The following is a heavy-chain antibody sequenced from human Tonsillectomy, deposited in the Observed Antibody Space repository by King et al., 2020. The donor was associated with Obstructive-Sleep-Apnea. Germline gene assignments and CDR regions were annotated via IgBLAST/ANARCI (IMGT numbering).Heavy chain of an antibody. J-gene: IGHJ5*02. V-gene: IGHV4-34*01. CDR1: GGSFSDYY. Sequence: VQLQQWGAGLLKPLETLSLTCAVFGGSFSDYYWSWIRQPPGKGLEWIGEINHSGSTNYNPSLKSRVTISVDTSKNQFSLKLNSVTAADTAVYYGARGSGAAAVNWFDPWGQGTLVTVSS. CDR3: ARGSGAAAVNWFDP. CDR2: INHSGST. D-gene: IGHD6-13*01.